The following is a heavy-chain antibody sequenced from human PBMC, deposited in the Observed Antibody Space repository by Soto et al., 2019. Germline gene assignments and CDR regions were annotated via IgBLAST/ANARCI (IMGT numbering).Heavy chain of an antibody. CDR2: ISYDGSNK. Sequence: GGSLGLSCAAXGFSFSSYAMQWVRQAPGKGLEWVAVISYDGSNKYYADSVKGRFAISRDNSKNTLYLQMNSLRAEDTAVYYCAREKDVFWGSYRLYLFAYCAQRTLVPGS. V-gene: IGHV3-30*09. D-gene: IGHD3-16*02. CDR1: GFSFSSYA. CDR3: AREKDVFWGSYRLYLFAY. J-gene: IGHJ4*02.